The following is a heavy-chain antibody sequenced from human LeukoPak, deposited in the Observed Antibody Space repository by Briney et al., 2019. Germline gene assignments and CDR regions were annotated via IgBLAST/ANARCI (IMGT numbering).Heavy chain of an antibody. V-gene: IGHV3-7*01. CDR2: IKQDGSEK. D-gene: IGHD3-22*01. CDR1: GFTFSSYW. Sequence: AGGSLRLSCAASGFTFSSYWMSWVRQAPGKGLEWVANIKQDGSEKYYVDSVKGRFTISRDNAKNSLYLQMNSLRAEDTAVYYCARDGMSYYDSSVGCGHGTLVTVSS. J-gene: IGHJ4*01. CDR3: ARDGMSYYDSSVG.